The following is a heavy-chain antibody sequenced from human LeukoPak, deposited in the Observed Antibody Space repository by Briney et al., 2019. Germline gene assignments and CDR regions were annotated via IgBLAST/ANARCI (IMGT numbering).Heavy chain of an antibody. D-gene: IGHD1-1*01. J-gene: IGHJ6*03. V-gene: IGHV3-48*03. Sequence: PGGSLRLSCAASGFTFSSYSMNWVRRAPGKGLEWVSEISSSGSTIYYADSVKGRFTISRDNAKNSLYPQMNSLRAEDTAVYYFARRGTLKRTSKLPYYYYYYMDVWGKVTTVTVSS. CDR1: GFTFSSYS. CDR3: ARRGTLKRTSKLPYYYYYYMDV. CDR2: ISSSGSTI.